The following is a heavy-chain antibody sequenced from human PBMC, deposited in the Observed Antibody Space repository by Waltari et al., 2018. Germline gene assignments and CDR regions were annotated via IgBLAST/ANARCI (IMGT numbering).Heavy chain of an antibody. CDR1: GGSISSSSYY. Sequence: QLQLQESGPGLVKPSETLSLTCTVSGGSISSSSYYWGWIRQPPGKGLEWIGGIYYSGRTYNSPALKSRVTISVDTSKNQFSLKLSSVTAADTAVYYCARRRGGYYDSSGYYYDWGQGTLVTVSS. CDR3: ARRRGGYYDSSGYYYD. D-gene: IGHD3-22*01. CDR2: IYYSGRT. V-gene: IGHV4-39*01. J-gene: IGHJ4*02.